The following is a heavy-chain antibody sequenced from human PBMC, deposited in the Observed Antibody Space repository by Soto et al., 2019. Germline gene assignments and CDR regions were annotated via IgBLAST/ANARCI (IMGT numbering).Heavy chain of an antibody. CDR1: GGSVSSGSYY. V-gene: IGHV4-61*01. Sequence: QVQLQESGPGLVKPSETLSLTCTVSGGSVSSGSYYWSWIRQPPGKGLEWIGYIYYSGSTNYNPSLKRRVTISVDTSKDQFSLKLSSVSAADTAVYYCARGIEGWYQGRYYYGMDVWGKGTTVTVSS. D-gene: IGHD6-19*01. CDR2: IYYSGST. CDR3: ARGIEGWYQGRYYYGMDV. J-gene: IGHJ6*04.